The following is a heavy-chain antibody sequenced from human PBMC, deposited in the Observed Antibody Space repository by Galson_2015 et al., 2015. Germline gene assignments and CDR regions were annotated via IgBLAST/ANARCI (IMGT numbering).Heavy chain of an antibody. V-gene: IGHV7-4-1*02. Sequence: SVKVSCKASGYTFTSYAMNWVRRAPGRGLEWMGWTNTDTGNPTYAQGFTGRFVFSLDTSVSTAYLQISSLKAEDTAVYYCAGQLDTAMVTGASRYSYGHWGQGTLVTVSS. D-gene: IGHD5-18*01. CDR2: TNTDTGNP. CDR3: AGQLDTAMVTGASRYSYGH. CDR1: GYTFTSYA. J-gene: IGHJ4*02.